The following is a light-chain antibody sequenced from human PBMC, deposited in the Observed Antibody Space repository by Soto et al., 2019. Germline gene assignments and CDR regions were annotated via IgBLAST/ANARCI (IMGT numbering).Light chain of an antibody. CDR1: QSISIW. CDR2: KTS. V-gene: IGKV1-5*03. J-gene: IGKJ1*01. CDR3: QHYNDYSWT. Sequence: DIHMTQSPSTLSASVGDRVTITCRASQSISIWLAWYQQKPGKAPKLLIYKTSSLETGVPSRFSGSGSGTEFTLTISSLQPDDFATYNCQHYNDYSWTFGQGTKVEVK.